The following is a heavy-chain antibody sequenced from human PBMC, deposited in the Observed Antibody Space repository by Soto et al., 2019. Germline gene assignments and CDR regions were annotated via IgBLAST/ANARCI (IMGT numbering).Heavy chain of an antibody. J-gene: IGHJ3*02. Sequence: QLQLQESGPGLVKPSETLSLTCTVSGGSISSSSYYWGWIRQPPGKGLEWIGSIYYSGSTYYNPSLKSRVSISVDTSKNQFSLKLSSVSAADTAVYYCARDAGDNYYGSGSSFDIWGQGTMVTVSS. CDR3: ARDAGDNYYGSGSSFDI. V-gene: IGHV4-39*02. D-gene: IGHD3-10*01. CDR1: GGSISSSSYY. CDR2: IYYSGST.